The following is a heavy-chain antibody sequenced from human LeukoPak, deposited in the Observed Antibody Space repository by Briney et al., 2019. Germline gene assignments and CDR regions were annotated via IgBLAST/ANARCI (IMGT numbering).Heavy chain of an antibody. CDR1: GFSFSDYY. CDR3: VTAPTRTYSVY. J-gene: IGHJ4*02. Sequence: KPGGSLRLSCAASGFSFSDYYMSGIRHAPGKAVECVSYMSSSGDTIYYADSVTARFTISRDSAKNSLFLQMNSLRAEDTAVYYCVTAPTRTYSVYWGQGTLVSVSS. V-gene: IGHV3-11*04. CDR2: MSSSGDTI. D-gene: IGHD2-15*01.